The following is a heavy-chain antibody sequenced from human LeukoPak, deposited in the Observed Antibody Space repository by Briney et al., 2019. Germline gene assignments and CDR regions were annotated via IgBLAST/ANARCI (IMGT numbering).Heavy chain of an antibody. Sequence: SETLSLTCAVSGYSISSGYQWAWIRQPPGKTLECICSIYHSGSAHYNPSLKSRVTISVDRSNNQFSLRLSSVTAADTAVYYCARDPRWLTPDCTSTSCYENYFDPWGQGTLVTVSS. CDR3: ARDPRWLTPDCTSTSCYENYFDP. CDR1: GYSISSGYQ. V-gene: IGHV4-38-2*02. J-gene: IGHJ5*02. D-gene: IGHD2-2*01. CDR2: IYHSGSA.